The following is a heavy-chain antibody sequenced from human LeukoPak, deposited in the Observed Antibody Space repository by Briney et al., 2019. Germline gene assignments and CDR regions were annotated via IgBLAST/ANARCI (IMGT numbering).Heavy chain of an antibody. J-gene: IGHJ5*02. V-gene: IGHV3-30*03. Sequence: PGGSLRLSCAASGFTFSSYGMHWVRQAPGKGLEWVAVISYDGSNKYYADSVKGRFTISRDNSKNTLYLQMNSLRAEDTAVYYCAREVLGYSYGDNWFDPWGQGSLVTVSS. CDR3: AREVLGYSYGDNWFDP. CDR1: GFTFSSYG. CDR2: ISYDGSNK. D-gene: IGHD5-18*01.